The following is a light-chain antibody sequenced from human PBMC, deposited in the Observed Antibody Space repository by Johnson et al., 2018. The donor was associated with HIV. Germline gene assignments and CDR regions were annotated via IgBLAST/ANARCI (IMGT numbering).Light chain of an antibody. V-gene: IGLV1-51*02. CDR2: ENN. CDR3: GTWDSSLGTYV. CDR1: SSNIGNNY. J-gene: IGLJ1*01. Sequence: QSVLTQPPSVSAAPGQKVTISCSGSSSNIGNNYVSWYRQLPGTAPQLLIYENNKRPSGIPDRFSGSTSATSATLGITGLQPGDEADYYCGTWDSSLGTYVFGTGTKVTVL.